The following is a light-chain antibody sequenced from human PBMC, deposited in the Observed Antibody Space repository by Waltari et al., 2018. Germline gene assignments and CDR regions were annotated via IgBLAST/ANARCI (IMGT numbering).Light chain of an antibody. J-gene: IGKJ1*01. CDR1: QSISSW. V-gene: IGKV1-5*03. CDR2: KAS. Sequence: DIQMTQSPSTLSASVGDRVTITCRASQSISSWLAWYPQKPGKAPKLLIYKASTLESGVPSRFSGSGSGTEFTLTISSLQPDDFATYYCQQYNSYSPETFGQGTKVEIK. CDR3: QQYNSYSPET.